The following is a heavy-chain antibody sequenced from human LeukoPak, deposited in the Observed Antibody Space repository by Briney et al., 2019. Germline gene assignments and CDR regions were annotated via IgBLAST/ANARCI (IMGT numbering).Heavy chain of an antibody. D-gene: IGHD3-22*01. CDR1: GFTVSSNY. CDR2: IYSGGST. CDR3: AKNADYYDSSGYYSGY. Sequence: GGSLRLSCAASGFTVSSNYMSWVRQAPGKGLEWVSVIYSGGSTYYADSVKGRFTISRDNSKNTLYLQMNSLRAEDTAVYYCAKNADYYDSSGYYSGYWGQGTLVTVSS. J-gene: IGHJ4*02. V-gene: IGHV3-66*01.